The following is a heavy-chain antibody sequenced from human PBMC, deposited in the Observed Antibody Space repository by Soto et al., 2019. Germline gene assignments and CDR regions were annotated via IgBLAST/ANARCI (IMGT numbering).Heavy chain of an antibody. Sequence: GGSLRLSCAAAGFTFNNYALNWVLQAPGNGLEWVSSISGTGGSTFYAGSAKGRFTISRDNSKNTLFLQMTSLRAEDTAVYYCGKGNSKWGTGDAFDIWGQGTMVTVSS. J-gene: IGHJ3*02. CDR2: ISGTGGST. CDR3: GKGNSKWGTGDAFDI. D-gene: IGHD7-27*01. CDR1: GFTFNNYA. V-gene: IGHV3-23*01.